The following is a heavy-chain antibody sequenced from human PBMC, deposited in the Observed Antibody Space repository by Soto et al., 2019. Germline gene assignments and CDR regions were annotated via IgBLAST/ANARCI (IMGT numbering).Heavy chain of an antibody. Sequence: GGSLRLSCAASGFTFSDYYMSWIRQAPGKGLEWVSYISSSGSTIYYADSVKGRFTISRDNAKNSLYLQMNSLRAEDTAVYYCARDRLRYFDWYPPYWGQGTLVTVSS. CDR3: ARDRLRYFDWYPPY. D-gene: IGHD3-9*01. V-gene: IGHV3-11*01. J-gene: IGHJ4*02. CDR1: GFTFSDYY. CDR2: ISSSGSTI.